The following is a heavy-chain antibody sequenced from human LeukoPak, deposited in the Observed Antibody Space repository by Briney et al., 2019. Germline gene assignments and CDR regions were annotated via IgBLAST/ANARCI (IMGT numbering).Heavy chain of an antibody. CDR3: ARGVAAPYYYYYMDV. Sequence: SVKVSCRASGGTFSSYAISWVRQAPGQGLEWMGGIIPIFGTANYAQKFQGRVTITTDESTSTAYMELSSLRSEDTAVYYCARGVAAPYYYYYMDVWGKGTTVTVSS. D-gene: IGHD6-13*01. V-gene: IGHV1-69*05. CDR2: IIPIFGTA. J-gene: IGHJ6*03. CDR1: GGTFSSYA.